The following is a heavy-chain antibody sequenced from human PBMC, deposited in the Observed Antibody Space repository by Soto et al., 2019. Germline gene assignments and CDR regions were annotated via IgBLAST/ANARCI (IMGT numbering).Heavy chain of an antibody. CDR2: INAGNGNT. D-gene: IGHD3-9*01. CDR1: GYTFTSYA. J-gene: IGHJ3*02. V-gene: IGHV1-3*01. Sequence: ASVKVSCKASGYTFTSYAMHWVRQAPGQRLEWMGWINAGNGNTKYSQKFQGRVTITRDTSASTAYMELSSLRSEDTAVYYCARDRSDILTGYYEKNAFDIWGQGTMVTV. CDR3: ARDRSDILTGYYEKNAFDI.